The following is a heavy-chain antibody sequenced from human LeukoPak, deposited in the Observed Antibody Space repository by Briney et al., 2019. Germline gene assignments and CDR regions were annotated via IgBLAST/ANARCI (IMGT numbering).Heavy chain of an antibody. V-gene: IGHV1-69*04. CDR3: ARVMTTVTSDAFDI. CDR1: GGTFSSYA. D-gene: IGHD4-17*01. Sequence: ASVKVSCKASGGTFSSYAISWVRQAPGQGLEWMGRIIPILGIANYAQKFRGRVTITADKSTSTAYMELSSLRSEDTAVYYCARVMTTVTSDAFDIWGQGTMVTVSS. CDR2: IIPILGIA. J-gene: IGHJ3*02.